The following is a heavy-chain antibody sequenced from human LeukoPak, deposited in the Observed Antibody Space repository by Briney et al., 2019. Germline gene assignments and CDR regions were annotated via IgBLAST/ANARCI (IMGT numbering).Heavy chain of an antibody. CDR2: ISGSGGNT. CDR1: GFTFNSYP. D-gene: IGHD6-19*01. J-gene: IGHJ4*02. V-gene: IGHV3-23*01. CDR3: AKDRGQWLVPGYYFDY. Sequence: GGSLSLSCAASGFTFNSYPLTWVRQAPGKGLEWVSIISGSGGNTYYADSVKGRFTISRDNSKNTLYLQMNSLRAEDTAVYYCAKDRGQWLVPGYYFDYWGQGTLVTVSS.